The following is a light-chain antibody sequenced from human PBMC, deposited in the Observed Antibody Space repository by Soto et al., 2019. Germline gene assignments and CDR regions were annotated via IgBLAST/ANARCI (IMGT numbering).Light chain of an antibody. CDR1: QSVSSSY. Sequence: EIQMTQSPGTLSLSPGERATLSCRASQSVSSSYFAWYQQKPGQAPSLLIYGASSRATVNPDRFSGSGAGRAFTVTISSLEPEDFEVYECQQYGSSTWTFGPGTKVEIK. CDR2: GAS. J-gene: IGKJ1*01. V-gene: IGKV3-20*01. CDR3: QQYGSSTWT.